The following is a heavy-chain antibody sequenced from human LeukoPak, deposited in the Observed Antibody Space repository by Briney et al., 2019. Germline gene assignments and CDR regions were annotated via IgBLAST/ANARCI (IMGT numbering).Heavy chain of an antibody. CDR2: ISGSGDNT. D-gene: IGHD1-14*01. V-gene: IGHV3-23*01. Sequence: GGSLRLSCEASGFTFSSYAMSWVRQAPGKGLEWVSGISGSGDNTYYADSVKGRFTISRDNSKNTLYLQMNSLRAEDTAVYYCAKDLPSTENDPYDYWGQGTLVTVSS. CDR3: AKDLPSTENDPYDY. J-gene: IGHJ4*02. CDR1: GFTFSSYA.